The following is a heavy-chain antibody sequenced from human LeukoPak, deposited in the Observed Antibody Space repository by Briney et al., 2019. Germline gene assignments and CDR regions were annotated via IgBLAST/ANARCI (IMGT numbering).Heavy chain of an antibody. D-gene: IGHD6-13*01. V-gene: IGHV4-4*07. CDR2: IYTSGST. CDR3: AREMNQQLVIEY. Sequence: SETLSLTCTVSGGSISSYYWSWIQQPAGKGLEWIGRIYTSGSTNYNPSLKSRVTMSVDTSKNQFSLKLSSVTAADTAVYYCAREMNQQLVIEYWGQGTLVTVSS. CDR1: GGSISSYY. J-gene: IGHJ4*02.